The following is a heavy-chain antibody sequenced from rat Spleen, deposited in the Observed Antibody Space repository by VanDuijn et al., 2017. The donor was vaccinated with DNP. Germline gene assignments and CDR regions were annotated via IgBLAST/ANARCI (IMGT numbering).Heavy chain of an antibody. CDR2: IIHDGKRT. J-gene: IGHJ2*01. V-gene: IGHV5S10*01. Sequence: EVQLVESGGGLVQPGRSRKLSCAASGFTFSDYNMAWVRQAPKKGLEWVATIIHDGKRTYYGDSVKGRFTISRDNTKSILYLQMDSLRSEDTATYYCSTLNYYASLSGYFDYWGQGVMVTVS. D-gene: IGHD1-12*01. CDR3: STLNYYASLSGYFDY. CDR1: GFTFSDYN.